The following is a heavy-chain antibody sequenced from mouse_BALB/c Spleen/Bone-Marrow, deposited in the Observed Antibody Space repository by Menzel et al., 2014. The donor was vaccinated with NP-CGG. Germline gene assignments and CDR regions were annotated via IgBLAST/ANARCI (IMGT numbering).Heavy chain of an antibody. J-gene: IGHJ3*01. Sequence: EVQLVESGGGLVKSGGSLKLSCAASGFSFNSYGMSWVRQTPEKRLEWVAAISGGGSYTSYPDSVKGRFTTSRDNAKNNLYLQLSSLRSEDTALYYCARHAYYDQTEVSFVYWGQGTLVTVSA. CDR2: ISGGGSYT. V-gene: IGHV5-9-2*01. D-gene: IGHD2-4*01. CDR1: GFSFNSYG. CDR3: ARHAYYDQTEVSFVY.